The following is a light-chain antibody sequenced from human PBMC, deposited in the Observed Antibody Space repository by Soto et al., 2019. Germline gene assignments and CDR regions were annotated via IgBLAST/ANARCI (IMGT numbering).Light chain of an antibody. CDR3: QQYGTWPPLT. J-gene: IGKJ4*01. Sequence: DIVMTQSPATLSVSPGEGATLSCRASQSVHSALAWYQQRPGQTPRLLIYDASTRATGIPDRFSGSGSGTEFTLTISSLQSEDFAIYYCQQYGTWPPLTFGGGTKVEIK. CDR1: QSVHSA. CDR2: DAS. V-gene: IGKV3-15*01.